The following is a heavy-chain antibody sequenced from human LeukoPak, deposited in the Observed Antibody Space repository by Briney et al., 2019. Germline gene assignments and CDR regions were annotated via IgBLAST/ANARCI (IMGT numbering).Heavy chain of an antibody. V-gene: IGHV4-59*08. D-gene: IGHD3-22*01. J-gene: IGHJ3*02. CDR2: IYYSGST. CDR3: ARRRVGMIAPSGAFDI. Sequence: SETLSLTCTVSGGSMSNYYWNWIRQPPGKGLEWIGYIYYSGSTNYNPSLKSRVTISVDTSKNQFSLKLSSVTAADTAVYYCARRRVGMIAPSGAFDIWGQGTMVTVSS. CDR1: GGSMSNYY.